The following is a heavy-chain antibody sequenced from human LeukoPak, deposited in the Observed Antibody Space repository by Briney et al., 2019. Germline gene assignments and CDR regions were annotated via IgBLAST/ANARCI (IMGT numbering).Heavy chain of an antibody. Sequence: GGSLRLSCAASGFTFSTYWMSWVRQAPGKGLEWVANIKQDGSEKYYVDSVKGRFTISRDNAKNSLYLQMNSLRAEDTAVYYCARDPGCSGGSCYSTRLDYWGQGTLVTVS. V-gene: IGHV3-7*01. CDR1: GFTFSTYW. CDR2: IKQDGSEK. D-gene: IGHD2-15*01. CDR3: ARDPGCSGGSCYSTRLDY. J-gene: IGHJ4*02.